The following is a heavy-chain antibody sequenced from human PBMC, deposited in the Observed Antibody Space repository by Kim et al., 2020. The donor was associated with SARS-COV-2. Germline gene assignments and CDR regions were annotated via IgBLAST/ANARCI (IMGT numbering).Heavy chain of an antibody. V-gene: IGHV3-23*01. CDR3: ARGREQSPFAITVAINVDN. CDR2: VGASGGFT. CDR1: GFTFRNYA. D-gene: IGHD2-2*02. Sequence: GGSLRLSCEGSGFTFRNYAMSWVRQAPGKGLEWVSLVGASGGFTYYADSVKGRCTISRDNSKNTLFLQINSLRADDTAIYYCARGREQSPFAITVAINVDNWGLGTLVTVSS. J-gene: IGHJ4*02.